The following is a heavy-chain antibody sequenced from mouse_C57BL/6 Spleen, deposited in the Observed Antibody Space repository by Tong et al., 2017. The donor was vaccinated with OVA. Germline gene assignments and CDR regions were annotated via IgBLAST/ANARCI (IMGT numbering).Heavy chain of an antibody. CDR3: ARHDPYYAMDY. Sequence: EVQLQESGGGLVKPGGSLKLSCAASGFTFSDYGMHWVRQAPEKGLEWVAYISSGSSTIYYADTVKGRFTISRDNAKNTLFLQMSSLRSEDTALYYCARHDPYYAMDYWGQGTSVTVSS. J-gene: IGHJ4*01. CDR2: ISSGSSTI. CDR1: GFTFSDYG. V-gene: IGHV5-17*01.